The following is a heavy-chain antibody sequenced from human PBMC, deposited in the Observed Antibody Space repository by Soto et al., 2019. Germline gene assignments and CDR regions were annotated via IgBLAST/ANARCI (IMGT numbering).Heavy chain of an antibody. CDR1: GFTFSRYG. D-gene: IGHD1-1*01. Sequence: GGTLRLSCEASGFTFSRYGMHWVRQAPGMGLEWVAVISWDGLAQYYGDSVKGRFTISRDNSQSTLYLQMNSLRTEDTAIYYCAKETIQVGGPNYFDYWGQGVLVTVSS. CDR2: ISWDGLAQ. V-gene: IGHV3-30*18. J-gene: IGHJ4*02. CDR3: AKETIQVGGPNYFDY.